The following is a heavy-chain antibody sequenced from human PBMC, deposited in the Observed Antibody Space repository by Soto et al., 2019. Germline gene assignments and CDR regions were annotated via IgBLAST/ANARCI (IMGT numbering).Heavy chain of an antibody. Sequence: ASVKVSCKASGYTFTSYGISWVRQAPGQGLEWMGWISAYNGNTNYAQKLQGRVTMTTDTSTSTAYMELRSLRSDDTAVYYCARDRSGCYDLAYYYYYGMDVWGQGTTVTVSS. CDR2: ISAYNGNT. V-gene: IGHV1-18*04. D-gene: IGHD6-19*01. CDR3: ARDRSGCYDLAYYYYYGMDV. J-gene: IGHJ6*02. CDR1: GYTFTSYG.